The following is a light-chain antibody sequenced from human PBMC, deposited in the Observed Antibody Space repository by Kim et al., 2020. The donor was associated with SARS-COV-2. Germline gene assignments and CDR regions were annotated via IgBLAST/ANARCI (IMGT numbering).Light chain of an antibody. Sequence: ASVGDRVTIACRASQGIRSYLAWYQQKPGKAPKLLIYAASTLQSGVPSRFSGSGSGTEFTLTISSLQPEDFATYYCQQLNSYPMYTFGQGTKLEI. J-gene: IGKJ2*01. CDR2: AAS. CDR1: QGIRSY. CDR3: QQLNSYPMYT. V-gene: IGKV1-9*01.